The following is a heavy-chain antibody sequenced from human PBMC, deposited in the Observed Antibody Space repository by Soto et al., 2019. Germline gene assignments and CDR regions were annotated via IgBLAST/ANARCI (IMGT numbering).Heavy chain of an antibody. J-gene: IGHJ4*02. CDR1: GGSISSSSYY. CDR2: ISYTGST. Sequence: QLQLQESGPGLVKPSETLSLTCIVSGGSISSSSYYWGWIRQPPGEGLEWIGSISYTGSTYYNPSLKSRVTISVDTSRNQFSLKLTSVNAADTAVYYCARRAKKAFDYWGQGTLVTVSS. V-gene: IGHV4-39*01. CDR3: ARRAKKAFDY.